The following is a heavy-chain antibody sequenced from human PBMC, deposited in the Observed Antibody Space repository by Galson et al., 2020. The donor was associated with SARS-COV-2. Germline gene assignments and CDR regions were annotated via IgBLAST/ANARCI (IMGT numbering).Heavy chain of an antibody. Sequence: SETRSLTCTVSGGSISSGDYYWSWIRQPPGKGLEWIGYIYYSGSTYYNPSLKSRVTISVDTSKNQFSLKLSSVTAADTAVYYCARAKRITIFGVVNLFDPWGQGTLVTVSS. J-gene: IGHJ5*02. CDR3: ARAKRITIFGVVNLFDP. CDR2: IYYSGST. D-gene: IGHD3-3*01. V-gene: IGHV4-30-4*01. CDR1: GGSISSGDYY.